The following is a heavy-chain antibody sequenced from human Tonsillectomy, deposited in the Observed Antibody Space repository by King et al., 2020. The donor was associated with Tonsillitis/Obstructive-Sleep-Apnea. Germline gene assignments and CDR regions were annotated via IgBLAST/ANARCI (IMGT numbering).Heavy chain of an antibody. Sequence: VQLQQWGAGLLKPSETLSLTCAVYGGSFSGYYWSWIRQPPGKGLEWIGEIDHSGSTNYNPALKSRVTISVDTSKNLFPLKLSSVTAADTAVYYCARASEVFDIWGQGTMVTVSS. J-gene: IGHJ3*02. V-gene: IGHV4-34*01. CDR1: GGSFSGYY. CDR3: ARASEVFDI. D-gene: IGHD6-6*01. CDR2: IDHSGST.